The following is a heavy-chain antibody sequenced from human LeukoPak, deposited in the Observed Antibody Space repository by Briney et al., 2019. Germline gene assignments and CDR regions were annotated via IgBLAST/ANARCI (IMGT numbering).Heavy chain of an antibody. V-gene: IGHV4-39*01. D-gene: IGHD3-3*01. Sequence: SETLSLTCTVSGDSLSSSRYYWGWIRQPPGKGLQWIGSMYYSGSTYYRPSLKSRVTISVDTSKNQFSLRLSSVIAADTALYYCARRQAGALEQSAFDIWGQGTMVTVSS. CDR3: ARRQAGALEQSAFDI. CDR1: GDSLSSSRYY. J-gene: IGHJ3*02. CDR2: MYYSGST.